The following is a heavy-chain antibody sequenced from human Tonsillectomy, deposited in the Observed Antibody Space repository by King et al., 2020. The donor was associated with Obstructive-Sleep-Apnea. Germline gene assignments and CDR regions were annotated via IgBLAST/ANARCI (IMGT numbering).Heavy chain of an antibody. CDR2: ISGSGGST. J-gene: IGHJ4*02. Sequence: VQLVESGGGLVKPGGSLRLSCAGSGFTFRSYAMSWVRQAPGKGLEWVSGISGSGGSTYYADSVRGRFTISRDNSKNTLYLQMNNLRAEDTAVYYCAKDSMDYDSLTGPVDYWGQGTQVTVSS. CDR3: AKDSMDYDSLTGPVDY. V-gene: IGHV3-23*04. CDR1: GFTFRSYA. D-gene: IGHD3-9*01.